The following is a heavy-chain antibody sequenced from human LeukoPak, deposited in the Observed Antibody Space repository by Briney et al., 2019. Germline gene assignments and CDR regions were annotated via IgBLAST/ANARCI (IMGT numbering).Heavy chain of an antibody. CDR1: GFTFSSYW. Sequence: QPGGSLRLSCAASGFTFSSYWMSWVRQAPGKGLEWVANIKQDGSEKYYVDSVKGRFTISRDNAKNSLYLQMNSLRAEDTAVYYCARDRYDILTGCDYWGQGTLVTVSS. CDR3: ARDRYDILTGCDY. CDR2: IKQDGSEK. D-gene: IGHD3-9*01. V-gene: IGHV3-7*01. J-gene: IGHJ4*02.